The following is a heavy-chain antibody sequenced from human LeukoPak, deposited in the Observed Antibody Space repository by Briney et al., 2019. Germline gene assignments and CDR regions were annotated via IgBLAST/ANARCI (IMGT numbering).Heavy chain of an antibody. J-gene: IGHJ4*02. CDR1: GFTFSSYA. V-gene: IGHV3-23*01. Sequence: PGGSLRLSCAASGFTFSSYAMSWVRQAPGKGLEWVSGISGSGGYTNYADSVKGRSTIPRDNSKNMLYLQMNSLRAEDTAVYYCAKASGYSYGSVIDYWGQGTLVTVSS. D-gene: IGHD5-18*01. CDR3: AKASGYSYGSVIDY. CDR2: ISGSGGYT.